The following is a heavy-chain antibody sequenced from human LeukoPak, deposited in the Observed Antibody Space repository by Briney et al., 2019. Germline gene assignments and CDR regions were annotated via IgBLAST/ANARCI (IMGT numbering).Heavy chain of an antibody. J-gene: IGHJ4*02. CDR1: GGSISSYY. CDR3: ARAICSSTSCYITFDY. V-gene: IGHV4-59*12. Sequence: PSETLSLTCTVSGGSISSYYWSWIRQPPGKGLERIGYIYHSGSTYYNPSLKSRVTISVDRSKNQFSLKLSSVTAADTAVYYCARAICSSTSCYITFDYWGQGTLVTVSS. CDR2: IYHSGST. D-gene: IGHD2-2*02.